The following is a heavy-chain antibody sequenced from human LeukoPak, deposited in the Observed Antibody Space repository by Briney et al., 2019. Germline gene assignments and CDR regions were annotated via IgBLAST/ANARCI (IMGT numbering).Heavy chain of an antibody. CDR1: GFTFSSYG. Sequence: PGGPLRLSCAASGFTFSSYGMHWVRQAPGKGLEWVAVISYDGSNKYYADSVKGRFTISRDNSKNTLYLQMNSLRAEDTAVYYCAKEVVVTAIIRGRPPRLVDYWGQGTLVTVSS. CDR2: ISYDGSNK. D-gene: IGHD2-21*02. V-gene: IGHV3-30*18. CDR3: AKEVVVTAIIRGRPPRLVDY. J-gene: IGHJ4*02.